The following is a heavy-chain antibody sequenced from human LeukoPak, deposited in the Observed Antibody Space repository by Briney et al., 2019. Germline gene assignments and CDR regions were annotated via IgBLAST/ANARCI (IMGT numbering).Heavy chain of an antibody. Sequence: GGSLRLSCAASGFTFSTYAMNWVRQAPGKGLEWVSAISGSSSSTYYADSVSGRFTISRDNSKHHLYLQLNSWRADGTSVYDCAKDRMITRIAYDAFDVWGQGTMVTVSS. J-gene: IGHJ3*01. V-gene: IGHV3-23*01. CDR2: ISGSSSST. CDR3: AKDRMITRIAYDAFDV. D-gene: IGHD3-22*01. CDR1: GFTFSTYA.